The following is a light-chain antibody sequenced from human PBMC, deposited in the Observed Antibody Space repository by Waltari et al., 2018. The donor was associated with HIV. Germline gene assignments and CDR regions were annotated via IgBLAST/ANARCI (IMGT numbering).Light chain of an antibody. CDR1: QTINNY. V-gene: IGKV1-39*01. J-gene: IGKJ2*01. CDR3: QQSHSTPRT. Sequence: IQIPQCPSYLSETVEDRGTITCRTSQTINNYLNWYQQKSGSSPKLLIFSASNLRSDVPSRFSGSGSGTTFMLTIDGLQPDDFATYYCQQSHSTPRTFGQGTRLEVK. CDR2: SAS.